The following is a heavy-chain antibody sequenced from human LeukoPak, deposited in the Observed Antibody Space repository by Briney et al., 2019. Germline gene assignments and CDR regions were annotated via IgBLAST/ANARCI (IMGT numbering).Heavy chain of an antibody. CDR3: ARGARGRGIVVAPAAIGHWFDP. CDR1: GGSFSGYY. Sequence: SETLSLTCAVYGGSFSGYYWSWIRQPPGKGLEWIGEINHSGSTNYNPSLKSRVTISVDTSKNQFSLKLSSVTAADTAVYYCARGARGRGIVVAPAAIGHWFDPRGQGTLVTVSS. V-gene: IGHV4-34*01. D-gene: IGHD2-2*01. J-gene: IGHJ5*02. CDR2: INHSGST.